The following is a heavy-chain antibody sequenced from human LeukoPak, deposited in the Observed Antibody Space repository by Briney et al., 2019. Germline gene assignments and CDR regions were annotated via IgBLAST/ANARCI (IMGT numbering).Heavy chain of an antibody. J-gene: IGHJ3*02. Sequence: GRSLRLSCAASGFTFSSYGMHWVRQAPGKGLEWVAVISYDGSNKYYADSVKGRFTISRDNSKNTLYLQMNSLRAEDTAVYYCARDRGLDAFDIWGQGTMVTVSS. V-gene: IGHV3-33*05. CDR3: ARDRGLDAFDI. D-gene: IGHD3-10*01. CDR1: GFTFSSYG. CDR2: ISYDGSNK.